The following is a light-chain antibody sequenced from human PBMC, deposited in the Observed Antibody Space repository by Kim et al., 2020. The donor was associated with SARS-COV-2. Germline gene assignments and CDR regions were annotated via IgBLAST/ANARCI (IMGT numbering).Light chain of an antibody. J-gene: IGLJ2*01. V-gene: IGLV2-11*01. CDR2: DVS. Sequence: GQSVTSSCNGTSSDVGGYNYVSWYQQHPGKAPKLMIYDVSKRPSGVPDRFSGSKSGNTASLTVSGLQAEDEADYYCCSYAGSYTFVFGGGTQLTVL. CDR3: CSYAGSYTFV. CDR1: SSDVGGYNY.